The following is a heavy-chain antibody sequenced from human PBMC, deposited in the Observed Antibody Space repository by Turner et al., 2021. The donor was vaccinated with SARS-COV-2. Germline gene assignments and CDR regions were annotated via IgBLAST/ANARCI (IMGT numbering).Heavy chain of an antibody. CDR2: SYYIGRT. Sequence: LHRQESAAGPGKLSGTRYQPCTVSVGSISSSNYHWGWIRQPLGKGLEWIGSSYYIGRTDYTPSLKSRVTIAVDTSKTQFSLKLSSVTAADTAVYYCSRLERFLEWLSVPEFDYWGQGTLVTVSS. D-gene: IGHD3-3*01. CDR1: VGSISSSNYH. CDR3: SRLERFLEWLSVPEFDY. J-gene: IGHJ4*02. V-gene: IGHV4-39*01.